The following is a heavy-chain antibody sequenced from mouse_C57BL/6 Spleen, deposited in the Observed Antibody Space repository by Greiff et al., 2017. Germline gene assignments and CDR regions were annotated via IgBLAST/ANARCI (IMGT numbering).Heavy chain of an antibody. Sequence: EVQPQPSGPELVEPWASVKISCKASGYSFTGYYMNWGKQSPEKSLEWIGEINPSTGGTTYNQKFKAKATLTVDKSSSTAYMQLKSLTSEDSAVYYCANSYGSSFYFDYWGQGTTLTVSS. CDR3: ANSYGSSFYFDY. V-gene: IGHV1-42*01. CDR2: INPSTGGT. D-gene: IGHD1-1*01. CDR1: GYSFTGYY. J-gene: IGHJ2*01.